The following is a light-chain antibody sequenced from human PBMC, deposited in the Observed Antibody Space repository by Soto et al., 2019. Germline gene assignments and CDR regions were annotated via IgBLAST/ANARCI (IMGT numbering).Light chain of an antibody. J-gene: IGLJ3*02. CDR1: SSDVGGYNY. CDR3: SSYTSSSTRV. CDR2: NVS. Sequence: QSALTQPASVSGSPGQWITISCTGTSSDVGGYNYVSWYQQHADEATQLMIYNVSKRPSGVSNRFSGSKSGNTASLTISGLPAEDEADYYCSSYTSSSTRVFGGGTKLTVL. V-gene: IGLV2-14*01.